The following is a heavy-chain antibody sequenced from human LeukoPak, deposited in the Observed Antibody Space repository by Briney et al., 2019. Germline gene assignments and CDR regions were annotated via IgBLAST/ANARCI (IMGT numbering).Heavy chain of an antibody. D-gene: IGHD3-22*01. V-gene: IGHV1-69*10. J-gene: IGHJ4*02. CDR1: GDTFSRYA. Sequence: ASVNVSCKASGDTFSRYAISWVRQAPGQGLEWMGGIIPVLSIANYAQKFQDRVTITADESTSTTYMELSSLKSEDTAVYYCAIVKSYYYDSSGYFRPFDYWGQGTLVTVSS. CDR2: IIPVLSIA. CDR3: AIVKSYYYDSSGYFRPFDY.